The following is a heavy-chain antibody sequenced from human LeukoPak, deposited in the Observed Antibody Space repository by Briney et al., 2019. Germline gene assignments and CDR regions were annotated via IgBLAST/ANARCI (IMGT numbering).Heavy chain of an antibody. Sequence: ASVKVSCKASVGTFSSYAISWVRQAPGQGLEWMGGISSYNGKTNYGKNVQGRVTMTTDTSTSTAYMELRSLRSDDTAIYYCARNYDSSKDGNDYWGQGTLVTVSS. CDR3: ARNYDSSKDGNDY. D-gene: IGHD3-22*01. J-gene: IGHJ4*02. CDR2: ISSYNGKT. CDR1: VGTFSSYA. V-gene: IGHV1-18*01.